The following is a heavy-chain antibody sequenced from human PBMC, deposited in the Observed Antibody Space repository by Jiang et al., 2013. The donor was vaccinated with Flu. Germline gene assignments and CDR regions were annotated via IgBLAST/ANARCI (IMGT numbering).Heavy chain of an antibody. V-gene: IGHV3-33*01. CDR1: GFTFSNYA. CDR2: IWFDASNI. D-gene: IGHD3-22*01. J-gene: IGHJ4*02. CDR3: ARSTSSGYYPYFDY. Sequence: SGGGVVQPGRSLSLSCATSGFTFSNYAMHWVRQAPGKGLEWVAIIWFDASNIYYVDSVKGRFTISRDNSRNTLYLQMNSLRAEDTAVYYCARSTSSGYYPYFDYWGQGILVTVSS.